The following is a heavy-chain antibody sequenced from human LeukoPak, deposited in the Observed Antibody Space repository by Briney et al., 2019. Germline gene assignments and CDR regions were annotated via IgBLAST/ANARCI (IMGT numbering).Heavy chain of an antibody. CDR3: ASATSWNWFDP. CDR2: IIPVLGSV. D-gene: IGHD1-1*01. CDR1: GGTFTKWT. Sequence: ASVKVSCKASGGTFTKWTLNWVRQPPGQGPEWMGRIIPVLGSVNYAQKFQGRVTITADKGTAYMELTNLRSEDMAVYYCASATSWNWFDPWGQGTLVTVSA. V-gene: IGHV1-69*08. J-gene: IGHJ5*02.